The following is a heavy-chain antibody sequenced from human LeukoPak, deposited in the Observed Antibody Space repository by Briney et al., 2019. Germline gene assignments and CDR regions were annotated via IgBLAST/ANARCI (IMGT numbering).Heavy chain of an antibody. D-gene: IGHD5-18*01. Sequence: GGSLRLSCAASGFTFSNAWMSWVRQAPGKGLEWVGRIKSKTDGGTTDYAAPVKGRFTISRDDSKNTLYLQMNSLKTEDKGVYYCTRVYSFPAPFDYWGQGTLVTVSS. CDR1: GFTFSNAW. V-gene: IGHV3-15*01. CDR3: TRVYSFPAPFDY. J-gene: IGHJ4*02. CDR2: IKSKTDGGTT.